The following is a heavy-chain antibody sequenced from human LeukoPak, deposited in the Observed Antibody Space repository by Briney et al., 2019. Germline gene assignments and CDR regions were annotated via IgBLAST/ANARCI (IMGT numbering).Heavy chain of an antibody. CDR2: ISASGGST. J-gene: IGHJ5*02. V-gene: IGHV3-23*01. CDR3: ARAPYGDYLGIYWFDP. CDR1: GFTFSSYA. Sequence: GGSLRLSCAASGFTFSSYAMTWVRQAPGKGLEWVSRISASGGSTYYADSVKGRFTISRDNAKNSLYLQMNSLRADDTAVYYCARAPYGDYLGIYWFDPWGQGTLVTVSS. D-gene: IGHD4-17*01.